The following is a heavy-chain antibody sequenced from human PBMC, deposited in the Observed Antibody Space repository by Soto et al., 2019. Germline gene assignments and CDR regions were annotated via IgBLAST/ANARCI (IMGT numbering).Heavy chain of an antibody. V-gene: IGHV3-23*01. Sequence: PGGSLRLSCAASGFTFSSYAMSWVRQAPGKGLEWVSAISGSGGSTYYADSVKGRFTISRDNSKNTLYLQMNSLRAEDTAVYYCAKNPGYYYGSGSYYTYFDYWGQGTLVTVSS. J-gene: IGHJ4*02. CDR3: AKNPGYYYGSGSYYTYFDY. D-gene: IGHD3-10*01. CDR2: ISGSGGST. CDR1: GFTFSSYA.